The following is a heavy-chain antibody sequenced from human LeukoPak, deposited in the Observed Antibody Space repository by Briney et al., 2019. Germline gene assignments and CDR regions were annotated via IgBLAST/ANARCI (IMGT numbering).Heavy chain of an antibody. Sequence: GGSLRLSCAASGFSVSNNYMSWVRQAPGKGLEWVSVIYSGGSTYYADSVKGRFTISRDYSKNTLYLQMNSLRAEDTAVYYCARAWSIVVDDAFDIWGQGTMVTVSS. V-gene: IGHV3-53*01. D-gene: IGHD3-22*01. CDR2: IYSGGST. CDR3: ARAWSIVVDDAFDI. J-gene: IGHJ3*02. CDR1: GFSVSNNY.